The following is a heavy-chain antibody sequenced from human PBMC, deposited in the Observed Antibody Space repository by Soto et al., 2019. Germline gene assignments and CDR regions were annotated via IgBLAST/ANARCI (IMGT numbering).Heavy chain of an antibody. D-gene: IGHD3-10*01. V-gene: IGHV4-30-4*01. CDR1: GGSISSGDYY. Sequence: QVQLQESGPGLVKPSQTLSLTCTVSGGSISSGDYYWSWIRQPPGKGLEWIGYIYYSGSTYYNPSLQCRVTISVDTFKHQFSLKLSSVTAADTAVYYCAGVGGFGAPTIDYLGQGTLVTVSS. CDR2: IYYSGST. CDR3: AGVGGFGAPTIDY. J-gene: IGHJ4*02.